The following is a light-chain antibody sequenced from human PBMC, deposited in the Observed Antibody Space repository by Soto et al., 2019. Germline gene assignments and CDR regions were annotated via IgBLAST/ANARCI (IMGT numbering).Light chain of an antibody. CDR3: MQALQTPFT. J-gene: IGKJ3*01. CDR1: QSLPNSNGYNF. CDR2: LGS. V-gene: IGKV2-28*01. Sequence: DIVMTQSPLSLPLTPGEPASISCRSSQSLPNSNGYNFLNWYLQKPGQSPQLLIYLGSNRASGVPDRFSGSGSGTDFTLKITRVEAEDVGVYYCMQALQTPFTFGPGSKVDIK.